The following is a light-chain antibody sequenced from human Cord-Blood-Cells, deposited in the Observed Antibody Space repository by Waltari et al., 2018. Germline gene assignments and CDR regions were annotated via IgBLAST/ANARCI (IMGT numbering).Light chain of an antibody. CDR2: GAS. V-gene: IGKV3-20*01. J-gene: IGKJ3*01. CDR3: QQYGSSTFT. Sequence: EIVWTQSPGTLSLSPGARATLSGRASPSVSSSYLAWYQQKPGQAPRLLIYGASSRATGIPDRFSGSGSGTDFTLTISRLEPEDFAVYYCQQYGSSTFTFGPGTKVDIK. CDR1: PSVSSSY.